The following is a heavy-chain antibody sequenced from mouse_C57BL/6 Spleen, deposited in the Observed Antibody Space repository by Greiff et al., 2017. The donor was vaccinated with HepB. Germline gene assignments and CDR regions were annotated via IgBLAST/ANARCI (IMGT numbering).Heavy chain of an antibody. CDR1: GYTFTSYW. J-gene: IGHJ1*03. CDR2: IYPSDSET. V-gene: IGHV1-61*01. D-gene: IGHD1-1*01. CDR3: AVFYGSSRYFDV. Sequence: QVQLQQPGAELVRPGSSVKLSCKASGYTFTSYWMDWVKQRPGQGLEWIGNIYPSDSETHYNQKFKDKATLTVDKSSSTAYMQLSSLTSEDSAVYYCAVFYGSSRYFDVWGTGTTVTVSS.